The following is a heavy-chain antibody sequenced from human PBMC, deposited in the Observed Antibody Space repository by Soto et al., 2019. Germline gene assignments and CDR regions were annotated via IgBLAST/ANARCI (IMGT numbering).Heavy chain of an antibody. V-gene: IGHV4-59*01. CDR2: IYYSGVT. D-gene: IGHD6-13*01. CDR3: AREGTSSWSGDYGMDV. CDR1: GGSMRSYY. J-gene: IGHJ6*02. Sequence: NPSETLSLTCTVSGGSMRSYYWSWIRQPPGKGLEWIGYIYYSGVTNYNPPPKSRVTMSIDTSNNQFFLKVNSVTAADTAVYYCAREGTSSWSGDYGMDVWGQGTTVTVSS.